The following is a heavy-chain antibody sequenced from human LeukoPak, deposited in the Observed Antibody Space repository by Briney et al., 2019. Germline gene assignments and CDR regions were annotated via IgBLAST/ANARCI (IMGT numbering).Heavy chain of an antibody. CDR3: ARTRGPRGFDP. CDR1: GYTFTSYG. J-gene: IGHJ5*02. Sequence: SVKVSCKASGYTFTSYGISWVRQAPGQGLEWMGGIIPIFGTANYAQKFQGRVTITTDESTSTAYMELSSLRSEDTAVYYCARTRGPRGFDPWGQGTLVTVSS. CDR2: IIPIFGTA. V-gene: IGHV1-69*05. D-gene: IGHD1-26*01.